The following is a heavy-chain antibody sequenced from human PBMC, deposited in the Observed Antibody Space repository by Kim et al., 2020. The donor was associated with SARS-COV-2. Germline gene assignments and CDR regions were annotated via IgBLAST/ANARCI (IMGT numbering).Heavy chain of an antibody. CDR2: ISPSNGNT. V-gene: IGHV1-18*01. J-gene: IGHJ4*02. D-gene: IGHD1-26*01. CDR3: ARWDKTKLTLLDS. Sequence: ASVKVFCQASGYKFIDYGIAWVRLAAGQGPEWLGWISPSNGNTKSAQKVRDRVTLTTDISTRTAYLDLGGLTPDDTGTYFCARWDKTKLTLLDSWGQGTQLSVSS. CDR1: GYKFIDYG.